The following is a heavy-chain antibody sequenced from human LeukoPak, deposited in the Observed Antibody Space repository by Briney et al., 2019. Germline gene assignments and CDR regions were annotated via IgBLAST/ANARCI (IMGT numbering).Heavy chain of an antibody. J-gene: IGHJ4*02. D-gene: IGHD5-12*01. CDR1: GGSFSGYY. CDR3: ARTGLWLRLNDY. V-gene: IGHV4-34*01. Sequence: PSETLSLTCAVYGGSFSGYYWSWIRQPPGEGLEWIGEINHSGSTNYNPSLKSRVTISVDTSKNQFSLKLSSVTAADTAVYYCARTGLWLRLNDYWGQGTLVTVSS. CDR2: INHSGST.